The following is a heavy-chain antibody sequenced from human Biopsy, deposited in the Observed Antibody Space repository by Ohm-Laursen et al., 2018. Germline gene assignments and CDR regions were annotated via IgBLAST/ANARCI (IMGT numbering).Heavy chain of an antibody. Sequence: SLRLSCSASGFIFSDYGMHWVRQAPGKGLEWVSGISGSSNNIIYADSVRGRFTISRDNAKSSLYLEMNSLRSEDTAFYYCTKRRTAVRPFDSWGQGALVTVSS. CDR3: TKRRTAVRPFDS. J-gene: IGHJ4*02. D-gene: IGHD6-25*01. CDR2: ISGSSNNI. V-gene: IGHV3-9*01. CDR1: GFIFSDYG.